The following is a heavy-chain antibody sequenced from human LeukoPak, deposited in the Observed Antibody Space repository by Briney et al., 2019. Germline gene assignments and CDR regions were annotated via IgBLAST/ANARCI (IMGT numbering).Heavy chain of an antibody. Sequence: GGSLRLSCAASGFTFSSYAMSWVRQAPGKGLEWVSSISSSSSYIYYADSVKGRFTISRDNAKNSLYLQMNSLRAEDTAVYYCARDNTLGGFDYWGQGTLVTVSS. CDR3: ARDNTLGGFDY. D-gene: IGHD1-26*01. V-gene: IGHV3-21*01. CDR2: ISSSSSYI. J-gene: IGHJ4*02. CDR1: GFTFSSYA.